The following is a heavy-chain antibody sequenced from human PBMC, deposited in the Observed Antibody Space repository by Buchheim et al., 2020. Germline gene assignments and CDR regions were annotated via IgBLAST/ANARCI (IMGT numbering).Heavy chain of an antibody. Sequence: QVQLVESGGGVVQPGRSLRLSCAASGFTFSSYAMHWVRQAPGKVLEWVAVISYDGSNKYYADSVKGRFTISRDNSKNTLYLQMNSLRAEDTAVYYCARDYNWNCADYWGQGTL. CDR2: ISYDGSNK. J-gene: IGHJ4*02. CDR1: GFTFSSYA. D-gene: IGHD1-7*01. CDR3: ARDYNWNCADY. V-gene: IGHV3-30*04.